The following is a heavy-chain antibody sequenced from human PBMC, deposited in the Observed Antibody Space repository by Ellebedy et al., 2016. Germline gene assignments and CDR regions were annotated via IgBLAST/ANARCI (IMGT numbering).Heavy chain of an antibody. V-gene: IGHV3-23*01. J-gene: IGHJ3*02. CDR1: GFTFRSYG. D-gene: IGHD7-27*01. Sequence: GGSLRLSCAASGFTFRSYGMSWVRQAPGKGLEWVSAISGSGGSTLYADSVRGRFTISRDNSKNMLYLQTSSLRGDDTAIYYCAKDSGNWGYAFDIWGQGTLVTVSS. CDR2: ISGSGGST. CDR3: AKDSGNWGYAFDI.